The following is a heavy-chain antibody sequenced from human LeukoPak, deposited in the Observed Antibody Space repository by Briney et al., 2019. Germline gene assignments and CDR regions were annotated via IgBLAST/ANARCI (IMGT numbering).Heavy chain of an antibody. V-gene: IGHV4-30-4*08. CDR1: GGSISSGDNY. CDR2: IYYSGNT. J-gene: IGHJ6*03. CDR3: ARASFYSTTKYYYMDV. D-gene: IGHD4-11*01. Sequence: PSETLSLTCTVSGGSISSGDNYWSWIRQPPGKGLEWIGYIYYSGNTYYNPSLKSRVTISVDTSKNQFSLKLSSVTAADTAVYYCARASFYSTTKYYYMDVWGKGTTVTVSS.